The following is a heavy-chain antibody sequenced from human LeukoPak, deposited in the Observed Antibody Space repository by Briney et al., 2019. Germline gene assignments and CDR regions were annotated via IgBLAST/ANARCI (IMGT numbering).Heavy chain of an antibody. CDR2: IYYSGST. CDR1: GGSISSYY. CDR3: ARVGTIFGVVSNWFDP. D-gene: IGHD3-3*01. Sequence: PSETLSLTCTVSGGSISSYYWSWIRQPPGKGLEWIGYIYYSGSTNYNPSLKSRVTISVDTSKNQFSLKLSSVTAADTAVYYCARVGTIFGVVSNWFDPWGQGTLVTVSS. J-gene: IGHJ5*02. V-gene: IGHV4-59*12.